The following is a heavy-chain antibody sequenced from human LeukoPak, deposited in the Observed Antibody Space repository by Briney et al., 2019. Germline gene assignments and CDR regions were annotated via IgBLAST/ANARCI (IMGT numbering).Heavy chain of an antibody. CDR3: ARKPITKIAVAGLFDY. CDR1: GFPFSSHG. CDR2: ISGSGGST. D-gene: IGHD6-19*01. V-gene: IGHV3-23*01. J-gene: IGHJ4*02. Sequence: GGTLRLSCAASGFPFSSHGMSWVRQAPGKGLEWVSTISGSGGSTYYADSVKGRFTISRDNSKNTLYLQMNSLRAEDTAVYYCARKPITKIAVAGLFDYWGQGTLVTVSS.